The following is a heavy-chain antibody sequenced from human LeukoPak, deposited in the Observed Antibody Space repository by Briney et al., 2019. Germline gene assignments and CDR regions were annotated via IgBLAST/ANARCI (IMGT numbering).Heavy chain of an antibody. Sequence: GGSLRRSCAASGFTVSSNYMSWVRQAPGKGLEWVSVIYSGGSTYYADSVKGRFTISRDNSKNTLYLQMNSLRAEDTAVYYCARDQGNYGDYFDYWGQGTLVTVSS. CDR3: ARDQGNYGDYFDY. V-gene: IGHV3-66*02. D-gene: IGHD4-17*01. J-gene: IGHJ4*02. CDR1: GFTVSSNY. CDR2: IYSGGST.